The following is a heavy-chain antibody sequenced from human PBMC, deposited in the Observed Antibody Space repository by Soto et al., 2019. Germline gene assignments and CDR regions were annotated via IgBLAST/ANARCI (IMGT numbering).Heavy chain of an antibody. CDR2: INHSGST. CDR3: ARVQWFGMDGRY. CDR1: GGSFSGYY. Sequence: QVQLQQWGAGLLKPSETLSLTCAVYGGSFSGYYWSWIRQPPGKGLEWIGEINHSGSTIYNPSLKSRVTISLDTAKNQFSLKLSSVTAADTAVYYCARVQWFGMDGRYWGQGTLVTVSS. J-gene: IGHJ4*02. V-gene: IGHV4-34*02. D-gene: IGHD3-10*01.